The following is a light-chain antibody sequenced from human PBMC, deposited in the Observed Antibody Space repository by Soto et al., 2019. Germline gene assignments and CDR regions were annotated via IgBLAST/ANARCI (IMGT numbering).Light chain of an antibody. CDR2: DAI. Sequence: EVVLTQSPATLSLSPGERATLSCRASQSVSSYLAWYQQKPGQAPRLLIYDAINRATGIPARFSGSGSGTDFTLTITSLEPENYAVYYCQQRSNWSPGLTFGGGTKVESK. J-gene: IGKJ4*01. CDR1: QSVSSY. V-gene: IGKV3-11*01. CDR3: QQRSNWSPGLT.